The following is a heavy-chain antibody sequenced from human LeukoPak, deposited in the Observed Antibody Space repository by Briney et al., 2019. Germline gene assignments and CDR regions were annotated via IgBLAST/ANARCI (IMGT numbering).Heavy chain of an antibody. CDR1: GYSFTTYW. J-gene: IGHJ4*02. V-gene: IGHV5-51*01. Sequence: GESLKISCKGSGYSFTTYWIGWGRQMPGRGLERMGIIYPGDSDTRYSPSFQGQVTISADKSISTAYLQWSSLKASDTAMYYCARQFRDSSGYYSYYFDYWGQGTLVTVSS. CDR2: IYPGDSDT. CDR3: ARQFRDSSGYYSYYFDY. D-gene: IGHD3-22*01.